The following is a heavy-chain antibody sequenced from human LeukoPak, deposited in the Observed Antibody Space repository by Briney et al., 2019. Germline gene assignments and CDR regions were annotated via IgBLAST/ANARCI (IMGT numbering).Heavy chain of an antibody. CDR1: GGSFSGYY. Sequence: SETLSLTCAVYGGSFSGYYWSWVRQPPGKGLEWIGEINHSGSTNYNPSLKSRVTISVDTSKNQFSLKLSAVTAADTAVYYCARAPVIDSGYDYWGQGTLVTVSS. J-gene: IGHJ4*02. CDR2: INHSGST. V-gene: IGHV4-34*01. D-gene: IGHD5-12*01. CDR3: ARAPVIDSGYDY.